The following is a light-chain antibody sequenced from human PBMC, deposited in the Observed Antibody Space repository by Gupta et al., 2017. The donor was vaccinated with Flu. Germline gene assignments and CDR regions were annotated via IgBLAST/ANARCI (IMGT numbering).Light chain of an antibody. V-gene: IGLV3-25*02. CDR2: KDS. CDR3: QSTDSSGSYV. J-gene: IGLJ1*01. Sequence: YELTQPPSVSVSPGQTARITCSGDALPKQYAYWYQQKPGQAPVLVIYKDSERPSGIPERFSGSSSGTTVTLTISGGQAEDEADYYCQSTDSSGSYVFGTGTKVTVL. CDR1: ALPKQY.